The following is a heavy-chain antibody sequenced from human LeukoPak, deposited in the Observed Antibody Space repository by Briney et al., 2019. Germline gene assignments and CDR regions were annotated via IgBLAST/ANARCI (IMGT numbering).Heavy chain of an antibody. CDR1: GGSISSGGYY. J-gene: IGHJ4*02. V-gene: IGHV4-31*03. D-gene: IGHD3-3*01. CDR2: IYYSGST. CDR3: ASSDPAYYDFWSGYLYYFDY. Sequence: PSETLSLTCTVSGGSISSGGYYWSWIRQHPGKGLEWIGYIYYSGSTYYNPSLKSRVTISVDTSKNQFSLKLSSVTAADTAVYYCASSDPAYYDFWSGYLYYFDYWGQGTLVTVSS.